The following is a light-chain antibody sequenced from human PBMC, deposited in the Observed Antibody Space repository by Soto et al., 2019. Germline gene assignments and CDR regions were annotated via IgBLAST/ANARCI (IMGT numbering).Light chain of an antibody. Sequence: EIVLTQSPGTLSLSPGERATLSCRASQSVGSNYLAWYQQKPGQAPRLLIYAASSRASGIPDRFSGSGSGTDFTLTSSRLEPEDFAVYYCQEYGSSPPYTFGQGTKLEIK. CDR3: QEYGSSPPYT. J-gene: IGKJ2*01. CDR1: QSVGSNY. V-gene: IGKV3-20*01. CDR2: AAS.